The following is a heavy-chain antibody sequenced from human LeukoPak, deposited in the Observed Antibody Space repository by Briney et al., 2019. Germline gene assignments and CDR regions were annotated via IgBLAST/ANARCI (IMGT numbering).Heavy chain of an antibody. CDR1: GFTFSSYA. CDR2: ISYDGSNK. V-gene: IGHV3-30-3*01. J-gene: IGHJ4*02. D-gene: IGHD1-26*01. Sequence: GRSLRLSCAASGFTFSSYAMHWVRQAPGKGLEWAAVISYDGSNKYYADSVKGRFTISRDNSKNTLYLQMNSLRAEDTAVYYCARDRIVGAVGIDYWGQGTLVTVSS. CDR3: ARDRIVGAVGIDY.